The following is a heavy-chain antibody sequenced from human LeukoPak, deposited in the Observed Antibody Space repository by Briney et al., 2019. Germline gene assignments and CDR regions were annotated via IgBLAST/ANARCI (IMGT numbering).Heavy chain of an antibody. CDR2: IKQDINKK. Sequence: GGSLRLSCAAFGFTFSNYWMNWVRQAPGKGLEWVASIKQDINKKYYVDSAKGRFTISRDNAKNSLYLQMNSLRAEDTALYYCAKDIGPYYDSSGNDYWGQGTLVTVSS. CDR1: GFTFSNYW. D-gene: IGHD3-22*01. V-gene: IGHV3-7*03. CDR3: AKDIGPYYDSSGNDY. J-gene: IGHJ4*02.